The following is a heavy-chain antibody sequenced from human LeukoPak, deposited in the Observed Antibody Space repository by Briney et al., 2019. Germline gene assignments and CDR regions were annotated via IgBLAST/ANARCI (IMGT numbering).Heavy chain of an antibody. V-gene: IGHV4-59*08. CDR2: IYYSGST. CDR1: GGSISSYY. J-gene: IGHJ4*02. D-gene: IGHD1-26*01. Sequence: SEILSLTCTVSGGSISSYYWSWIRQPPGKGLEWIGYIYYSGSTNYNPSLKSRVTISVDTSKNQFSLKLSSVTAADTAVYYCARHAIAREELLFQVFDYWGQGTLVTVSS. CDR3: ARHAIAREELLFQVFDY.